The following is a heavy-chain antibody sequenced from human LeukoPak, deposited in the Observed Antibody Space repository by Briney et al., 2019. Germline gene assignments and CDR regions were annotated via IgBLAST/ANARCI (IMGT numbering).Heavy chain of an antibody. D-gene: IGHD1-26*01. V-gene: IGHV3-23*01. CDR3: AKLSGSYPTGGY. CDR2: ISGSGGST. J-gene: IGHJ4*02. Sequence: GGSLRLSCVASGFTFSSYAMSWVRQAPGKGLEWVSAISGSGGSTYYADSVKGRFTISRDNSKNTLYLQMNSLRAEDTAVYYCAKLSGSYPTGGYWGQGTLVTVSS. CDR1: GFTFSSYA.